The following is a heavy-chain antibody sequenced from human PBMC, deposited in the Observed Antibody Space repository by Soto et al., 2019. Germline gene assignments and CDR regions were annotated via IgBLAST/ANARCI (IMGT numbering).Heavy chain of an antibody. J-gene: IGHJ4*02. D-gene: IGHD2-2*01. CDR1: GFTFSNYW. Sequence: GGSLIVSCAASGFTFSNYWMSWVRQAPGQGLEWVANRKQDGSESHYVDSVKGRFTISRDNAKNSMYLQMNSLRVGDTAVYYCVRDTSPRRSDDWGQGTLVTVAS. V-gene: IGHV3-7*01. CDR3: VRDTSPRRSDD. CDR2: RKQDGSES.